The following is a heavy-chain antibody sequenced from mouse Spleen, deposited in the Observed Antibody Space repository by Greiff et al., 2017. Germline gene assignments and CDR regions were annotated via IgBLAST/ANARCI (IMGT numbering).Heavy chain of an antibody. CDR2: IDPETGGT. CDR1: GYTFTDYE. J-gene: IGHJ3*01. V-gene: IGHV1-15*01. Sequence: QVQLQQSGAELVRPGASVTLSCKASGYTFTDYEMHWVKQTPVHGLEWIGAIDPETGGTAYNQKFKGKAILTADKSSSTAYMELRSLTSEDSAVYYCTRGGDRNYPWFAYWGQGTLVTVSA. CDR3: TRGGDRNYPWFAY. D-gene: IGHD1-1*02.